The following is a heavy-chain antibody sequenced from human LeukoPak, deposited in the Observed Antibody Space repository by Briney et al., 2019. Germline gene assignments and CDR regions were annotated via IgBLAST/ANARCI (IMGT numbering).Heavy chain of an antibody. CDR2: IIPIFGTT. CDR1: GGTFSSYA. Sequence: SVKVSCKASGGTFSSYAICWVPQAPGQGLEWMGRIIPIFGTTNYAQKFQGRVTITTDESTSTAYMELSSLRSEDTAVYYCARQVWSGYYTFDYWGQGTLVTVSS. J-gene: IGHJ4*02. V-gene: IGHV1-69*05. D-gene: IGHD3-3*01. CDR3: ARQVWSGYYTFDY.